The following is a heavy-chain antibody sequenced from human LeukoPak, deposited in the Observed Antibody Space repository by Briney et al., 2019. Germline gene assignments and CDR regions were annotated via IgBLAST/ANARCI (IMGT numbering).Heavy chain of an antibody. CDR2: IYTSGST. V-gene: IGHV4-4*07. D-gene: IGHD3-10*01. CDR3: ARDLRSDGSGRGFDP. Sequence: GSLRLSCAASGFTFSDYYMSWVRQAPGKGLEWIGRIYTSGSTNYNPSLKSRVTMSVDTSKNQFSLKLSSVTAADTAVYYCARDLRSDGSGRGFDPWGQGTLVTVSS. CDR1: GFTFSDYY. J-gene: IGHJ5*02.